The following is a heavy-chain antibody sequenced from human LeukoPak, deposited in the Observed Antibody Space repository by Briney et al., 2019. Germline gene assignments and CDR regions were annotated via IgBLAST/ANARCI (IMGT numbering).Heavy chain of an antibody. CDR1: GYSISSGYY. Sequence: SETLSLTCTVSGYSISSGYYWGWIRQPPGKGLEWIGSIYHSGSTYYNPSLKSRVTISVDTSKNQFSLKLSSVTAADTAVYYCARVTCSSTSCRPNRDIGYYYMDVWGKGTTVTVSS. J-gene: IGHJ6*03. CDR2: IYHSGST. CDR3: ARVTCSSTSCRPNRDIGYYYMDV. D-gene: IGHD2-2*01. V-gene: IGHV4-38-2*02.